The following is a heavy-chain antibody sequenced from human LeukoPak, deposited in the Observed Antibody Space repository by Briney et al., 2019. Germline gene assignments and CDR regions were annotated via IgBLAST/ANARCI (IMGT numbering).Heavy chain of an antibody. D-gene: IGHD3-16*01. CDR1: GFTFSRYS. CDR2: ISNDDI. Sequence: PGGSLRLSCVASGFTFSRYSMNWFRQAPGKGLEWISYISNDDISYADSVKGRFTISRDNAKNSVYLQMNSLRAEGTAVYYCVRDENWAFDYWGQGALVTVSS. J-gene: IGHJ4*02. CDR3: VRDENWAFDY. V-gene: IGHV3-48*01.